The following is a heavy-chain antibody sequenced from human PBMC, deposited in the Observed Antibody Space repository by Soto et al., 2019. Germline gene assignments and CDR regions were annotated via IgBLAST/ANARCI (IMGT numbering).Heavy chain of an antibody. V-gene: IGHV3-23*01. Sequence: GGSLRLSCAASGFTFSSYSMNWVRQAPGKGLGWVSTISGSGGSTYYADSVKGRFTISRDNSKNTLYLQMNSLRAEDTAVFYCAKDQGYFGSGALGMDVWGQGTTVTVSS. CDR2: ISGSGGST. D-gene: IGHD3-10*01. CDR1: GFTFSSYS. CDR3: AKDQGYFGSGALGMDV. J-gene: IGHJ6*02.